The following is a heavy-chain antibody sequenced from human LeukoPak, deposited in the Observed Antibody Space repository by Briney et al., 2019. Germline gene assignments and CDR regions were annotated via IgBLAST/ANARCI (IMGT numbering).Heavy chain of an antibody. J-gene: IGHJ4*02. CDR2: INPNSGGT. CDR1: GYPFTGYY. D-gene: IGHD4-17*01. Sequence: ASVKVSCKASGYPFTGYYIHWVRQAPGQGLEWMGWINPNSGGTNYAQEFQGGVTMTSDTSITTAYMDLSRLTSDDTAVYYCARETPDYASAYWGQGTLVTVSS. V-gene: IGHV1-2*02. CDR3: ARETPDYASAY.